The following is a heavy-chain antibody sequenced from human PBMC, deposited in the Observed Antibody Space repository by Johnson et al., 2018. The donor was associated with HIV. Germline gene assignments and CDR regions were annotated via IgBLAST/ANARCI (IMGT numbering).Heavy chain of an antibody. CDR2: INWNGGST. J-gene: IGHJ3*02. D-gene: IGHD1-26*01. V-gene: IGHV3-20*04. Sequence: VQLVESGGVVVQPGGSLRLSCAVSGFTFDDYGISWVRQAPGKGLEWVSGINWNGGSTGYADSVKGRFTISRDNSKNTLYLQMNSLRVEDTAVYYCAKAVGGYAFDIWGQGTMVTVSS. CDR1: GFTFDDYG. CDR3: AKAVGGYAFDI.